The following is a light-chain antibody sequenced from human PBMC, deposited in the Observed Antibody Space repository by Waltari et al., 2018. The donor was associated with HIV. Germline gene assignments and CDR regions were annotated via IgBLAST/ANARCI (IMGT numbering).Light chain of an antibody. Sequence: QSVLTQPPSASGTPGQWVTISCSGSSSNIGSNIVNWYKQFPGTAPKVLIYKNDQRPSGVPDRFSGSKSGTSASLAISGLQSEDEADYYCAAWDDSLNGPNWVFGGGTKLTVL. CDR2: KND. CDR1: SSNIGSNI. V-gene: IGLV1-44*01. CDR3: AAWDDSLNGPNWV. J-gene: IGLJ3*02.